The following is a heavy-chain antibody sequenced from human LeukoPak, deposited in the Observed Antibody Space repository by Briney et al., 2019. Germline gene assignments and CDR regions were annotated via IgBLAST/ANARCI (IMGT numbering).Heavy chain of an antibody. CDR3: ARVQVLGTYDWFDP. CDR2: IESDGTTT. V-gene: IGHV3-74*01. D-gene: IGHD4/OR15-4a*01. CDR1: GFTFSRYW. Sequence: GGSLRLSCAASGFTFSRYWMHWVRQAPGKGLVWVSRIESDGTTTTYADSVKGRFTISRDNAKNTLYLQMNSLRAEDTAIYYCARVQVLGTYDWFDPWGQGTLVTVSS. J-gene: IGHJ5*02.